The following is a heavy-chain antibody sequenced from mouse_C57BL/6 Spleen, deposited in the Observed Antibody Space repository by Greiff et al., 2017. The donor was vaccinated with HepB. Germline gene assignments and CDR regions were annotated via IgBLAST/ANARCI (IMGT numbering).Heavy chain of an antibody. J-gene: IGHJ4*01. D-gene: IGHD1-1*01. CDR2: INPSSGYT. Sequence: VQLQQSGAELARPGASVKMSCKASGYTFTSYTMHWVKQRPGQGLEWIGYINPSSGYTKYNQKFKDKATLTADKSSSTAYMQLSSLTSEDSAVDYCARDYGSRATMDYWGQGTSVTVSS. V-gene: IGHV1-4*01. CDR3: ARDYGSRATMDY. CDR1: GYTFTSYT.